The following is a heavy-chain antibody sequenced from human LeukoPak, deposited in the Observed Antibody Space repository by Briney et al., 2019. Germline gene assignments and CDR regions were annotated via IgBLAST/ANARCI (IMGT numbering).Heavy chain of an antibody. D-gene: IGHD3-3*01. V-gene: IGHV3-66*02. CDR2: IYSDGST. J-gene: IGHJ4*02. Sequence: GGSLRLSCAASGFTVSSNYMSWVRQAPGKGLEWVSVIYSDGSTYYADSVKGRFTISRDNSKNTLYLQMNSLRAEDTAVYYCASDTILNDFWSGYDDYWGQGTLVTVSS. CDR3: ASDTILNDFWSGYDDY. CDR1: GFTVSSNY.